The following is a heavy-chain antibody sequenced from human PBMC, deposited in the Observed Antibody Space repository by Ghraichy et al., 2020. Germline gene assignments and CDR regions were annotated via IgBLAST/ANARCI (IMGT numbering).Heavy chain of an antibody. CDR1: GFTFSSYG. D-gene: IGHD6-19*01. Sequence: GGSLRLSCAASGFTFSSYGMHWVRQAPGKGLEWVAVIWYDGSNKYYADSVKGRFTIPRDNSKNTLYLQMNSLRAEDTAVYYCARCSSGWAERYYYYGMDVWGQGTTVTVSS. J-gene: IGHJ6*02. CDR3: ARCSSGWAERYYYYGMDV. V-gene: IGHV3-33*01. CDR2: IWYDGSNK.